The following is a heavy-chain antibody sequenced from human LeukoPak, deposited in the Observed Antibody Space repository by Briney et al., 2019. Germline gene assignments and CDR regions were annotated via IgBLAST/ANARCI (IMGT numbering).Heavy chain of an antibody. CDR2: ISSSSSYI. CDR3: ARDNPGRLNAFDI. CDR1: GFTFSDYY. J-gene: IGHJ3*02. V-gene: IGHV3-21*01. Sequence: GGSLRLSCAASGFTFSDYYMNWVRQAPGKGLEWVSSISSSSSYIYYADSVKGRFTISRDNAKNSLYLQMNSLRAEDTAVYYCARDNPGRLNAFDIWGQGSMVTVSS. D-gene: IGHD1-14*01.